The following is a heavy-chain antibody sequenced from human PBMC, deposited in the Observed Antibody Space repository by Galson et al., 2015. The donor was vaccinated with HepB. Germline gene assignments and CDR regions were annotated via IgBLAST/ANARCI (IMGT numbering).Heavy chain of an antibody. V-gene: IGHV1-69*02. D-gene: IGHD2-21*02. Sequence: SVKVSCKASGGTFSSYTISWVRQAPGQGLEWMGRIIPILGIANYAQKFQGRVTITADKSTSTAYMELSSLRSEDTAVYYCARSKHIVVVTAIDAFDIWGQGTMVTVSS. J-gene: IGHJ3*02. CDR1: GGTFSSYT. CDR2: IIPILGIA. CDR3: ARSKHIVVVTAIDAFDI.